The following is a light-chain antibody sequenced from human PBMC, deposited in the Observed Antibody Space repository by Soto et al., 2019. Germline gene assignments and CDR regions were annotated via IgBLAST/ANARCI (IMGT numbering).Light chain of an antibody. CDR2: DDN. CDR1: TLPRKY. V-gene: IGLV3-10*01. CDR3: YSTDSSGNHRV. Sequence: SYELTQPPSVSVSPGQTARIPCSGATLPRKYAYWYQKKSGQAPVLVIYDDNKRPSGIPERFSGASSGTMATLTISGAQVEDEADYSCYSTDSSGNHRVFGGGTKLTVL. J-gene: IGLJ3*02.